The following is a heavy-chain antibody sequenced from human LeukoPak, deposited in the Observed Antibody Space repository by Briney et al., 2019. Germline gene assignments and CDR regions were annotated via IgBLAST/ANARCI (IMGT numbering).Heavy chain of an antibody. V-gene: IGHV3-74*01. CDR3: ARAGAYHFDN. D-gene: IGHD3-16*01. CDR2: INTDTRGT. CDR1: GFTFSDYW. J-gene: IGHJ4*02. Sequence: GGSLRLSCAASGFTFSDYWMHWVRQAPGKGVVWVSVINTDTRGTYYADSVRGRFTISRDNAKNTLYLQMNSLRAEDTAVYYCARAGAYHFDNWGQGTLVTVSS.